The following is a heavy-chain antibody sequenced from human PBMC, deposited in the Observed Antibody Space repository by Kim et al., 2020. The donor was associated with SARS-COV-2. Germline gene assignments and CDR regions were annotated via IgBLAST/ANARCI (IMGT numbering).Heavy chain of an antibody. CDR3: ARKFSDTYTSFYFGP. CDR2: IRNRGGDT. Sequence: GGSLRLSCVASGFTFSDYGMSWVRQAPEKGLEWVSSIRNRGGDTYYADSVRGRFTISRDNSHNTLYLQMNSLRAEDAALYYCARKFSDTYTSFYFGPWGQGALVTVSS. J-gene: IGHJ5*02. D-gene: IGHD2-2*02. V-gene: IGHV3-23*01. CDR1: GFTFSDYG.